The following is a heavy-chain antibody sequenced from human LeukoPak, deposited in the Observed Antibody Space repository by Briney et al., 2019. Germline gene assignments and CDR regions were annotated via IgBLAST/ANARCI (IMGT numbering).Heavy chain of an antibody. CDR1: GYTFTTYA. D-gene: IGHD5-12*01. J-gene: IGHJ4*01. Sequence: ASVKASCKASGYTFTTYAIHWVRQAPGQRLEWMGWINAGNGNTKYSQKFRGRVTITRDTYANIVYMELSSLRSEDTAVYFCARDRGYDSFFDYWGHGTLVTVSS. V-gene: IGHV1-3*01. CDR3: ARDRGYDSFFDY. CDR2: INAGNGNT.